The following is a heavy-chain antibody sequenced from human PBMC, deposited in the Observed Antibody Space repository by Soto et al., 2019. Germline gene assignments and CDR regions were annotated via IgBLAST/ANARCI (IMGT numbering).Heavy chain of an antibody. CDR2: IIPIFGTA. Sequence: APVEGSRKGSWGTLSRFSIRWGRQAPGQRREWMGGIIPIFGTANYAQKFQGRVTITADKSTSTAYMELSSLRSEDTAVYYCARDHFSYCGGDCHDAFDIWGQGTMVTVSS. CDR1: WGTLSRFS. V-gene: IGHV1-69*06. CDR3: ARDHFSYCGGDCHDAFDI. J-gene: IGHJ3*02. D-gene: IGHD2-21*02.